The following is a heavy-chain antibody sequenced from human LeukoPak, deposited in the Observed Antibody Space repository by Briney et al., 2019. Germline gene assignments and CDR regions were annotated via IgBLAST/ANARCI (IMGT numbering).Heavy chain of an antibody. J-gene: IGHJ4*02. CDR3: ARDLNTGEMGYFDY. D-gene: IGHD7-27*01. CDR1: GGSISSYY. V-gene: IGHV4-4*07. Sequence: PSETLSLTCTVSGGSISSYYWSWIRQPAGKGLEWIGRIYTSGSTNYNPSLRSRVTISVDTSKNQFSLKLSSVTAADTAVYYCARDLNTGEMGYFDYWGQGTLVTVSS. CDR2: IYTSGST.